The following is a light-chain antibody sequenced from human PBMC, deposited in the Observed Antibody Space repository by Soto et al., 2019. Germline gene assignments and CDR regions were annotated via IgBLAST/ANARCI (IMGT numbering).Light chain of an antibody. CDR1: QNINRW. CDR3: QQYDGN. J-gene: IGKJ3*01. CDR2: DAS. V-gene: IGKV1-5*01. Sequence: DIPMTQSPSTLATSVGNRVTITCRASQNINRWLAWYQQKPGKAPKVLTYDASSLESGVPSRFSGSGSGTEFTLTITSLQPDDFATYYCQQYDGNFGPGTKVDFK.